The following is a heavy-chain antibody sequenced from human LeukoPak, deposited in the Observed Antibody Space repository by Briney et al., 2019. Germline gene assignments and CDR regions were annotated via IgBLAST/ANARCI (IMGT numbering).Heavy chain of an antibody. J-gene: IGHJ3*02. Sequence: GGSLRLSCAASGFTFDDYAMHWVRQAPGKGLEWVSLISGDGGSTNYADSVKGRFTISRDNAKNSLYLQMNSLRAEDTAVYYCARGKSSSWLGTFDIWGQGTMVTASS. V-gene: IGHV3-43*02. CDR1: GFTFDDYA. D-gene: IGHD6-13*01. CDR2: ISGDGGST. CDR3: ARGKSSSWLGTFDI.